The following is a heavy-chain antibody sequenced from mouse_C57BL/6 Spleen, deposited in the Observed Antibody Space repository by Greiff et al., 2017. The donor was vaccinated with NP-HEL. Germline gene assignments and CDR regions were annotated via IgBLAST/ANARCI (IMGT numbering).Heavy chain of an antibody. J-gene: IGHJ1*03. CDR1: GFSFTTYA. V-gene: IGHV10-1*01. Sequence: EVMLVESGGGLVQPKGSLKLSCAASGFSFTTYAMNWVRQAPGKGLEWVARIRSKSNNYATYYADSVKDRFTISRDDSESMLYLQMNNLKTEDTAMYYCVREGEGGYFDVWGTGTTVTVSS. CDR3: VREGEGGYFDV. CDR2: IRSKSNNYAT.